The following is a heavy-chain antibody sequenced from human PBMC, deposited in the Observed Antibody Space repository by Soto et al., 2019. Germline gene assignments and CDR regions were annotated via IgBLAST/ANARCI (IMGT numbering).Heavy chain of an antibody. CDR1: GGTFSNSV. CDR2: ISPDGGRT. Sequence: SVNFACQASGGTFSNSVISWVRQAPGQGLEWMGIISPDGGRTSYAQKFQGRVTMTRDTSTSTVYMELSSLRSEDTAVYYCATRDPGHYWGQGTLVTVSS. J-gene: IGHJ4*02. CDR3: ATRDPGHY. V-gene: IGHV1-46*01.